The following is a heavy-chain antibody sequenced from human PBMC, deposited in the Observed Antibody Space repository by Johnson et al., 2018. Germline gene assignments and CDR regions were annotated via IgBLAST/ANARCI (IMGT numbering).Heavy chain of an antibody. CDR2: IIPIFGTA. D-gene: IGHD5-24*01. Sequence: QVQLVETGAEVTKPGSSVKVSCKASGGTFRSYAISWVRQAPGQGLEWMGGIIPIFGTANYAQKFQGRVTITADESTSTANMELSSLGSGDTAVYYCARGGTGMATIWGGNRGTTSTVWFDPWGQGTLVTVSS. CDR1: GGTFRSYA. V-gene: IGHV1-69*12. CDR3: ARGGTGMATIWGGNRGTTSTVWFDP. J-gene: IGHJ5*02.